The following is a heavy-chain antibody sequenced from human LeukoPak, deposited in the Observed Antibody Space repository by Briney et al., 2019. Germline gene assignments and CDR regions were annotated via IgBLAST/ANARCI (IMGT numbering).Heavy chain of an antibody. CDR1: GFTFSSYA. Sequence: GGSLRLSCAASGFTFSSYAMFWVRQAPGKGLEFVSAISSNGGSTYYANSVKGRFTISRDNSKNTLYLQMGSLRADDMSVYYCARVCGGDCWYAFDIWAKGQWSPSLQ. D-gene: IGHD2-21*02. CDR3: ARVCGGDCWYAFDI. V-gene: IGHV3-64*01. CDR2: ISSNGGST. J-gene: IGHJ3*02.